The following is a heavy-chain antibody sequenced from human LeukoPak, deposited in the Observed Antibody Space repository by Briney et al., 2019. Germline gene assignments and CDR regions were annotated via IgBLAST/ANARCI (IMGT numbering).Heavy chain of an antibody. V-gene: IGHV3-23*01. CDR3: AKSNLWDGDLYDAYDV. CDR2: ISGSGAST. J-gene: IGHJ3*01. Sequence: GGSLRLSCAASGFTFSTYSMSWVRQAPGKGLEWVSDISGSGASTYSADSVKGRFTISRDNSRNTLYLQMNGPRAEDTAVYYCAKSNLWDGDLYDAYDVWGQGAMVTVSS. CDR1: GFTFSTYS. D-gene: IGHD3-10*01.